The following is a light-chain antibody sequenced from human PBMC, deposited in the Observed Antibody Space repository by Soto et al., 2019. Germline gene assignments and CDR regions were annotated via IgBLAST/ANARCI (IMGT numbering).Light chain of an antibody. CDR3: QQYGSSPQT. CDR2: GAS. CDR1: QSIRNNY. Sequence: EVVLTQSPGTLSVSPGERATLSCRASQSIRNNYVAWYQQRPGQAPRLVIHGASTRATGIPDRFSGSGSGTDFTFTISRLEPEDFAVYYCQQYGSSPQTFGQGTKVDIK. J-gene: IGKJ1*01. V-gene: IGKV3-20*01.